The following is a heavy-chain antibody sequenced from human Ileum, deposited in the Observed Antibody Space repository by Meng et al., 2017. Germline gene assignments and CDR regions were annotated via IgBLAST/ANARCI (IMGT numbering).Heavy chain of an antibody. CDR2: ITTDTDKT. CDR3: ARKDCCGDCYRLAP. D-gene: IGHD2-21*02. V-gene: IGHV1-18*01. Sequence: VLVEQVGTEVKRLGALETVYRKASGAFFANDVISVGRQAPGQGLEWMGWITTDTDKTNYAQKLQDGVTITTDSSTSTAYVELRSLTSDDTAMYYCARKDCCGDCYRLAPWRQGTLVTVSS. CDR1: GAFFANDV. J-gene: IGHJ5*02.